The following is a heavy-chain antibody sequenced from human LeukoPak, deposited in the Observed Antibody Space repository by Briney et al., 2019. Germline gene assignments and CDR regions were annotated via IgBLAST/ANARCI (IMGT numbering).Heavy chain of an antibody. V-gene: IGHV3-30*02. CDR3: AKRRGQDYFDY. Sequence: GGSLRLSCAASGFTFSSFGMHWLRQAPGEGLEWVAFIRYDGSYKKYADAVSGRFTISRDNSENTLFLQMNSLRAEDTSVYYCAKRRGQDYFDYWGQGTLVTVSS. CDR1: GFTFSSFG. D-gene: IGHD3-10*01. CDR2: IRYDGSYK. J-gene: IGHJ4*02.